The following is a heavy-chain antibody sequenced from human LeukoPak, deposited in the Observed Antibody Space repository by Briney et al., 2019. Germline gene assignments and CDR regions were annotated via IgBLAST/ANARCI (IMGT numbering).Heavy chain of an antibody. CDR3: ARHRVLYYDSSGYYALDY. J-gene: IGHJ4*02. D-gene: IGHD3-22*01. Sequence: PGGSLRLSCSASGFTFTSYAMSWVRQGPGKGLEWVSVISDSGGSTYYADSVKGRFTISRDNSKNTLYLQMNSLRADDTALYYCARHRVLYYDSSGYYALDYWGQGTLVTVSS. CDR2: ISDSGGST. V-gene: IGHV3-23*01. CDR1: GFTFTSYA.